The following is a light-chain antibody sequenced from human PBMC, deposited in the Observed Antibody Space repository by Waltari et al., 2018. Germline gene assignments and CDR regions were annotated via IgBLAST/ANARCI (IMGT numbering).Light chain of an antibody. V-gene: IGLV1-51*01. J-gene: IGLJ2*01. CDR2: EKN. CDR1: GSNIGSNF. CDR3: GTWDSSLSVV. Sequence: QSVLTQPPSVSAAAGQKVTISCSGSGSNIGSNFVSCSQQLPGTAPTLLIFEKNKRPAGIPDRCSGSKSGSSATLGIAGLQTGDEAEYYCGTWDSSLSVVFGGGTKLTVL.